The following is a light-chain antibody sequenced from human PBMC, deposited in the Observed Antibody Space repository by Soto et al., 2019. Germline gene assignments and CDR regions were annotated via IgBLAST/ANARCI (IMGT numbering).Light chain of an antibody. V-gene: IGLV2-14*01. CDR3: SSFTSTSSTT. CDR2: DVS. Sequence: QSALTQPASVSGSPGQSITISCTGTSSDIGGYNYVSWYQQHPGKAPKLMIYDVSNRPSGVSNRFSGSKSGNTASLTISGLQPEDETDYYCSSFTSTSSTTFGGGTKLTVL. CDR1: SSDIGGYNY. J-gene: IGLJ2*01.